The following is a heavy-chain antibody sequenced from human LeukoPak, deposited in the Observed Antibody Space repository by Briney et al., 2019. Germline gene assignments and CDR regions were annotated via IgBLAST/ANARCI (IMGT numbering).Heavy chain of an antibody. J-gene: IGHJ4*02. CDR2: ISSSGSTI. D-gene: IGHD3-10*01. CDR3: ARSLLHYGSGSFDY. CDR1: GFTCSDYY. V-gene: IGHV3-11*01. Sequence: ASAGFTCSDYYIWWSQTPAEEVQGLGSYISSSGSTIYYADSVKGRFTISRDNAKNSLYLQMNRLRAEDTAVYYCARSLLHYGSGSFDYWGQGTLVTVSS.